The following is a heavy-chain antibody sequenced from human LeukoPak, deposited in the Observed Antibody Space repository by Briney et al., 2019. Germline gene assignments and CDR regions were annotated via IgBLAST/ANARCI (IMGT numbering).Heavy chain of an antibody. CDR1: GGTFSSYA. CDR2: IIPIFGIA. CDR3: ARGQGYGDLGY. Sequence: SVKVSCKASGGTFSSYAISWVRQAPGQGLEWMGRIIPIFGIANYAQKFQGRVTITTDESTSTAYMELSSLRSEDTAVYYCARGQGYGDLGYWGQGTLVTVSS. V-gene: IGHV1-69*05. J-gene: IGHJ4*02. D-gene: IGHD4-17*01.